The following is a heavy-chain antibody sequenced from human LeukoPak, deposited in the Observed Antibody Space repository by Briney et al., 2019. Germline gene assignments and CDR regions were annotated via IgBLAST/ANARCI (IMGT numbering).Heavy chain of an antibody. CDR2: IYYSGST. V-gene: IGHV4-39*07. CDR3: ARVLRIAAAGTTYFDY. J-gene: IGHJ4*02. D-gene: IGHD6-13*01. Sequence: SETLSLTCTVSGGSISSSSYYWGWIRQPPGKGLEWIGSIYYSGSTYCNPSLKSRVTISVDTSKNQFSLKLSSVTAADTAVYYCARVLRIAAAGTTYFDYWGQGTLVTVSS. CDR1: GGSISSSSYY.